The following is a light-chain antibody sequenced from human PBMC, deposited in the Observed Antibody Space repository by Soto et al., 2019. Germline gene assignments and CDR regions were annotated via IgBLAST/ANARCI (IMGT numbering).Light chain of an antibody. CDR1: QTISNT. J-gene: IGKJ5*01. V-gene: IGKV1-39*01. CDR3: QQTYSTPIT. CDR2: ASS. Sequence: DIQMTQSPSSLSASVGDRVTITCRASQTISNTLNWYQQRPGKPPNLQIYASSTLQSGVPPRFSGGGSGTEFSITISSLQPEDFATYYCQQTYSTPITFGQGTRLEIK.